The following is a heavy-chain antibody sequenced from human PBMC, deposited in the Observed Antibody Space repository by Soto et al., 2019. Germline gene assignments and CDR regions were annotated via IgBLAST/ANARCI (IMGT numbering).Heavy chain of an antibody. CDR2: IYHSGST. CDR1: GGSISSGGYS. CDR3: ARGLWFGEDSPPDAFDI. D-gene: IGHD3-10*01. V-gene: IGHV4-30-2*01. Sequence: SETLSLTCAVSGGSISSGGYSWSWIRQPPGKGLEWIGYIYHSGSTYYNPSLKSRVTISVDRSKNQFSLKLSSVTAADTAVYYCARGLWFGEDSPPDAFDIWGKGTMVTVSS. J-gene: IGHJ3*02.